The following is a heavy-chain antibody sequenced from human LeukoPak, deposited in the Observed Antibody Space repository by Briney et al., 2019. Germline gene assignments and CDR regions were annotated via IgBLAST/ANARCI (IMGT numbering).Heavy chain of an antibody. CDR1: GFTVSSNY. Sequence: GGSLRLSCAASGFTVSSNYMTWVRQAPGKGLEWVSVIYSGGNTYYADSVKGRFTISRDNSENTLSLQMNSLRAEDTAGYFCARGLVGASGGGTFDYWGQGTLVAVSS. J-gene: IGHJ4*02. V-gene: IGHV3-53*01. CDR3: ARGLVGASGGGTFDY. D-gene: IGHD1-7*01. CDR2: IYSGGNT.